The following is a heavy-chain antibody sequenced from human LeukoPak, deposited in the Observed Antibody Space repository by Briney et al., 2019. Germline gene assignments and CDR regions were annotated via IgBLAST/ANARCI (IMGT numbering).Heavy chain of an antibody. V-gene: IGHV7-4-1*02. CDR2: INSYTGES. CDR1: GYTFTHYA. D-gene: IGHD4-17*01. CDR3: ARVNGGAYFDS. J-gene: IGHJ4*02. Sequence: GASVKVSCKASGYTFTHYAVHWLRQVPGQRLEWMGWINSYTGESTLAQDFRGRVVFSLDTSLNSAYLQISSLQTDDIAIYYCARVNGGAYFDSWGQGTLVTVSS.